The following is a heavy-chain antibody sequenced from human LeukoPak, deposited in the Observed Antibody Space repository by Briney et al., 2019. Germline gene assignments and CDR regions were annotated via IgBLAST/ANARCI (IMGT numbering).Heavy chain of an antibody. V-gene: IGHV1-69*05. Sequence: GASVKVSCKASGYTFTSYGISWVRQAPGQGLEWMGGIIPIFGTANYAQKFQGRVTITTDESTSTAYMELSSLRSEDTAVYYCAREPTNCSSTSCHEYWGQGTLVTVSS. D-gene: IGHD2-2*01. CDR3: AREPTNCSSTSCHEY. CDR2: IIPIFGTA. CDR1: GYTFTSYG. J-gene: IGHJ4*02.